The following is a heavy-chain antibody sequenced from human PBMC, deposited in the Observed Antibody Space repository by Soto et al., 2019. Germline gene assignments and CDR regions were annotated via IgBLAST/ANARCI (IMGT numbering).Heavy chain of an antibody. CDR1: GYTFTSYG. D-gene: IGHD2-8*01. CDR2: ISAYNGNT. Sequence: QVQLVQSGAEVKKPGASVKVSCKASGYTFTSYGISWVRQAPGQGLEWMGWISAYNGNTNYAQKLQGRVTMTTDTSTSTAYMELRSLRSVDTAVYYCARDIVLMVYAAGGWFDPWGQGTLVTVSS. J-gene: IGHJ5*02. V-gene: IGHV1-18*01. CDR3: ARDIVLMVYAAGGWFDP.